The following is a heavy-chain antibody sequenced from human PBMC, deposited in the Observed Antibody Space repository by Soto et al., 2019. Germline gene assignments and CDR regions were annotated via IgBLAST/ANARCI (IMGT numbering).Heavy chain of an antibody. CDR1: GASISGFY. V-gene: IGHV4-4*07. CDR3: VRDGTKTLRDWFDP. J-gene: IGHJ5*02. Sequence: SETLSLTCTVSGASISGFYWSWIRKSAGKGLEWIGRIYATGTTDYNPSLKSRVMMSVDTSKKQFSRKLRSVTAADTAVYYCVRDGTKTLRDWFDPWGQGISVTVSS. D-gene: IGHD1-1*01. CDR2: IYATGTT.